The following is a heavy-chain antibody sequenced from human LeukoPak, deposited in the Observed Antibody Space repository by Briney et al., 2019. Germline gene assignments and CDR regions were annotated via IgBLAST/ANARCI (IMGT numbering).Heavy chain of an antibody. CDR1: GYSISSGYY. D-gene: IGHD6-19*01. V-gene: IGHV4-38-2*02. CDR2: IYHSGST. J-gene: IGHJ6*03. Sequence: SETLSLTCNVSGYSISSGYYWGWIRQPPGKGLQWIGTIYHSGSTNYNPSLKSRVTISVDTSKNQFSLKLSSVTAADTAVYYCARPVYSSGWYSAYYMDVWGKGTTVTISS. CDR3: ARPVYSSGWYSAYYMDV.